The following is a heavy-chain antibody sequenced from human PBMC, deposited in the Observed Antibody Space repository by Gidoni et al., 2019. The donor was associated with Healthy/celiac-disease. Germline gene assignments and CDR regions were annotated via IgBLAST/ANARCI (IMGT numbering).Heavy chain of an antibody. CDR1: GGPISSSSYY. CDR2: IYYSGST. V-gene: IGHV4-39*01. D-gene: IGHD3-22*01. J-gene: IGHJ4*02. Sequence: QLQLQESGPGLVKPSETLSLTCTVSGGPISSSSYYWGWIRQPPGKGLEWIGSIYYSGSTYYNPSLKSRVTISVDTSKNQFSLKLSSVTAADTAVYYCARQDYYDSSGYSYWGQGTLVTVSS. CDR3: ARQDYYDSSGYSY.